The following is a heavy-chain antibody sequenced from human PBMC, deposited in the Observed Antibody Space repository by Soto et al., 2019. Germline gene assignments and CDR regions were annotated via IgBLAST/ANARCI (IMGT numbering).Heavy chain of an antibody. D-gene: IGHD5-12*01. Sequence: SETLSLTCTVSGGSISSYYWNWIRQPPGKGLEWIGYIYYSGSTNYNPSLKSRVTISVDTSKNQFSLKLSSVTAADTAVYYCARFTGDGSGYAELPPYYFDYWGQGTLVTVSS. V-gene: IGHV4-59*08. CDR1: GGSISSYY. CDR3: ARFTGDGSGYAELPPYYFDY. J-gene: IGHJ4*02. CDR2: IYYSGST.